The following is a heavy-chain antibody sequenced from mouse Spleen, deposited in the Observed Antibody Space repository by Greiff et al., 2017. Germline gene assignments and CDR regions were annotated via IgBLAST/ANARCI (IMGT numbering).Heavy chain of an antibody. V-gene: IGHV5-12*02. CDR2: ISNGGGST. J-gene: IGHJ3*01. D-gene: IGHD2-3*01. CDR1: GFTFSDYY. Sequence: EVMLVESGGGLVQPGGSLKLSCATSGFTFSDYYMYWVRQTPEKRLEWVAYISNGGGSTYYPDTVKGRFTISRDNAKNTLYLQMSRLKSEDTAMYYCARRDGYYAWFAYWGQGTLVTVSA. CDR3: ARRDGYYAWFAY.